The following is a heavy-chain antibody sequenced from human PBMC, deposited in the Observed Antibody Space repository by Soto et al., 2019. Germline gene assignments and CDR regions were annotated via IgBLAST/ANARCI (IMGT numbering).Heavy chain of an antibody. J-gene: IGHJ5*02. V-gene: IGHV1-69*01. Sequence: QVQLVQSGAEVKKPGSSVKVSCKASGGTLSSYAISWVRQAPGQGLEWMGGIIPIFGTANYAQKFQGRVTITADESTSTAYMELSSLRSEDTAVYYCAREDNYYESCGEWFDPWGQGTLVTVSS. D-gene: IGHD3-22*01. CDR2: IIPIFGTA. CDR1: GGTLSSYA. CDR3: AREDNYYESCGEWFDP.